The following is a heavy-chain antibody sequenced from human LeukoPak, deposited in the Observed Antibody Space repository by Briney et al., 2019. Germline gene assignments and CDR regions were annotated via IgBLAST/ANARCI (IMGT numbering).Heavy chain of an antibody. CDR1: GYSFTSYW. CDR2: IYPGDSDT. J-gene: IGHJ5*02. CDR3: ARNDDYGGNGDWFDP. D-gene: IGHD4-23*01. V-gene: IGHV5-51*01. Sequence: GESLKISCKGSGYSFTSYWIGWVRQMPGKGLEWMGIIYPGDSDTRYSPSFQGQVTISADKSISTAYLQWSSLKASDTAMYYCARNDDYGGNGDWFDPWGQGTLVTVSS.